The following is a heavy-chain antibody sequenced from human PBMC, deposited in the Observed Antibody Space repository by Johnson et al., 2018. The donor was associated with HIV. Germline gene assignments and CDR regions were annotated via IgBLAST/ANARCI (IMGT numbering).Heavy chain of an antibody. CDR1: GFTVSSNY. D-gene: IGHD1-7*01. J-gene: IGHJ3*02. V-gene: IGHV3-66*01. CDR3: AREGAWELRPGAFDI. Sequence: VQLVESGGGLVQPGGSLRLSCAASGFTVSSNYMSWVRQAPGKGLEWVSVIYSGGSTYYADSVKGRFTISRDNSKNTLYLQMNSLRAEDTAVYNCAREGAWELRPGAFDIWGQGTMVTVSS. CDR2: IYSGGST.